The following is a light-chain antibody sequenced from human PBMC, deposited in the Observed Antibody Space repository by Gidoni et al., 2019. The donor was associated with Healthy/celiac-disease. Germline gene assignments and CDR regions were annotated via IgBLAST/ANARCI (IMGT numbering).Light chain of an antibody. J-gene: IGKJ4*01. V-gene: IGKV2-28*01. CDR3: MQALQAL. CDR2: LGS. CDR1: QSLRHSNAYNY. Sequence: TVITQSPPYLPVTPGEPASISCRSSQSLRHSNAYNYLDWYRQKLGQSPKLLIYLGSNRASGVPDRFSGSGSGTDFTLKISRVEAEDVGVYYCMQALQALFGGGTKVEIK.